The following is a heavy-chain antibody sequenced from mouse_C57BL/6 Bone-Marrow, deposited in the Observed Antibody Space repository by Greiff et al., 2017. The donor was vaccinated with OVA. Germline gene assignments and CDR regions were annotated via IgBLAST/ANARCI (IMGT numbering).Heavy chain of an antibody. D-gene: IGHD2-2*01. CDR1: GYTFTDYN. CDR3: AREGGYDLNDLDY. CDR2: INPNNGGT. V-gene: IGHV1-22*01. Sequence: VQLQQSGPELVKPGASVKMSCKASGYTFTDYNMHWVKQSHGKSLEWIGYINPNNGGTSYNQKFKGKATLTVNKSSRPAYMELRSLTSEDSAVYYCAREGGYDLNDLDYWGQGTTLTVSS. J-gene: IGHJ2*01.